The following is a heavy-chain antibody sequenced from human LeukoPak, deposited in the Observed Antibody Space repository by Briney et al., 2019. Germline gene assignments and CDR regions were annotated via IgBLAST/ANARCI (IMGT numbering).Heavy chain of an antibody. D-gene: IGHD3-9*01. CDR3: ARELYYDILTGYFPYGMDV. Sequence: GGSLRLSCAASGFTFRSYSMNWVRQAPGKGLEWVSSISSSSSYIYYADSVKGRFTISRDNAKNSLYLQMNSLRAEDTAVYYCARELYYDILTGYFPYGMDVWGQGTTVTVSS. CDR1: GFTFRSYS. J-gene: IGHJ6*02. V-gene: IGHV3-21*01. CDR2: ISSSSSYI.